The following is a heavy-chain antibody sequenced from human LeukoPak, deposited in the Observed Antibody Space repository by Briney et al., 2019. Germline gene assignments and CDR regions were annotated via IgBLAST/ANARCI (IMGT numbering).Heavy chain of an antibody. V-gene: IGHV3-66*01. CDR3: ARDFCSAGSCYPDN. CDR2: IYSGGST. Sequence: GGSLRLSCAASGFTVSSNYMSWVRQAPGKGLEWVSVIYSGGSTYCADSVKGRFTISRDNSKNTLYLQMNSLRVEDTAVYYCARDFCSAGSCYPDNWGQGTLVTVSS. D-gene: IGHD2-15*01. CDR1: GFTVSSNY. J-gene: IGHJ4*02.